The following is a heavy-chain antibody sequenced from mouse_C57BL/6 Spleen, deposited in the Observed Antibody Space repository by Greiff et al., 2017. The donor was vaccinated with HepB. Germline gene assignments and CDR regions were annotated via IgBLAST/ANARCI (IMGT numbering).Heavy chain of an antibody. D-gene: IGHD1-1*01. CDR2: IHPNSGST. Sequence: QVQLKQPGAELVKPGASVKLSCKASGYTFTSYWMHWVKQRPGQGLEWIGMIHPNSGSTNYNEKFKSKATLTVDKSSSTAYMQLSSLTSEDSAVYYCARLLRSGLFDYWGQGTTLTVSS. CDR3: ARLLRSGLFDY. V-gene: IGHV1-64*01. J-gene: IGHJ2*01. CDR1: GYTFTSYW.